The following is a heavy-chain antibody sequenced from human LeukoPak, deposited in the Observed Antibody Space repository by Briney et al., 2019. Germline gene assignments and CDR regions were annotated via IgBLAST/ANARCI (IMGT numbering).Heavy chain of an antibody. J-gene: IGHJ4*02. Sequence: GGSLRLSCAASGFTFSSYAMSWVRQAPGKGLEWVSAISGSGGSTYYADSVKGRFTISRDNSKNTLYLQMNSLRAEDTAVYYCAKGTHYYDFWSGYYFDYWGLGTLVTVSS. CDR3: AKGTHYYDFWSGYYFDY. D-gene: IGHD3-3*01. CDR2: ISGSGGST. V-gene: IGHV3-23*01. CDR1: GFTFSSYA.